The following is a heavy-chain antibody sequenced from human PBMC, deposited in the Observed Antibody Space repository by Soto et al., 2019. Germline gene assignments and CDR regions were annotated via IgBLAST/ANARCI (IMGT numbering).Heavy chain of an antibody. D-gene: IGHD2-21*02. J-gene: IGHJ5*02. Sequence: SETLSLTCTVSGGSISSSSYFWGWIRQPPGKGLEWIGSIYYSGSTYYNPSLKSRVTVSVDTSKDQFSLKLSSVTAADTAVYYCARHPSDFWFDPWGQGTLVTVSS. V-gene: IGHV4-39*01. CDR2: IYYSGST. CDR1: GGSISSSSYF. CDR3: ARHPSDFWFDP.